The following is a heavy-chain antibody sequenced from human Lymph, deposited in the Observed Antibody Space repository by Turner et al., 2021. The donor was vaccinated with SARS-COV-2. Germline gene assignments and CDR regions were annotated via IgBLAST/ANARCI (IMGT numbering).Heavy chain of an antibody. V-gene: IGHV3-30-3*01. Sequence: QVQLVESGGGVVQPGRSLRLSCAASGFTFSCYAMHWVRQAPGKGLEWVAVISFDGNNKYYTDSVKGRFTISRDNSKNTLYLQLNSLRPEDTAVYYCARGDYYGSGTYPGKTFDYWGQGTLVTVSS. CDR3: ARGDYYGSGTYPGKTFDY. CDR1: GFTFSCYA. D-gene: IGHD3-10*01. CDR2: ISFDGNNK. J-gene: IGHJ4*02.